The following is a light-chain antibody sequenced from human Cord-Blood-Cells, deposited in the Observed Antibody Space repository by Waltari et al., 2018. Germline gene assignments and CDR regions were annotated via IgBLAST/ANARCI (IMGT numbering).Light chain of an antibody. CDR3: QQYGSSPPFT. J-gene: IGKJ3*01. CDR2: GAS. CDR1: QSVSSSY. V-gene: IGKV3-20*01. Sequence: EIVFTLSPGTLSLSPGERATLSCRASQSVSSSYLAWYQQKPGQAHRLRIYGASSRATGIPDRFSGSGSGTDFTLTISRLEPEDFAVYYCQQYGSSPPFTFGPGTKVDIK.